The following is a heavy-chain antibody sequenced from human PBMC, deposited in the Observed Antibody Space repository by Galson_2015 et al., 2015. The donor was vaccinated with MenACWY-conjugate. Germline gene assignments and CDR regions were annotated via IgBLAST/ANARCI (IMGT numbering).Heavy chain of an antibody. CDR1: GYYFTSYW. CDR3: ARHPPGGRGMDV. J-gene: IGHJ6*02. D-gene: IGHD1-26*01. CDR2: ISPGDSNT. Sequence: QSGAEEKQPGESLQISCTGSGYYFTSYWNAWVRQIPGKGLQWMGLISPGDSNTRYSTSFQGQVTISADKSISTAYLQWSSLKASNTAMYYCARHPPGGRGMDVWGQGTTVTVSS. V-gene: IGHV5-51*01.